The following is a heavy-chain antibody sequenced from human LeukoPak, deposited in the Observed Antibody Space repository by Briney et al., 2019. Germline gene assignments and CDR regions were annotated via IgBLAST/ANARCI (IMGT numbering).Heavy chain of an antibody. CDR1: GFTFSRYW. D-gene: IGHD2-15*01. J-gene: IGHJ6*02. CDR3: ASLGYCSGGSCFYGMDV. CDR2: IKQDGSEK. V-gene: IGHV3-7*01. Sequence: AGGSLRLSCAASGFTFSRYWISWVRQAPGKGLEWVANIKQDGSEKYYVDSVKGRFTISRDNAKNSLYLQMNSLRAEDTAVFYCASLGYCSGGSCFYGMDVWGQGTTVIVSS.